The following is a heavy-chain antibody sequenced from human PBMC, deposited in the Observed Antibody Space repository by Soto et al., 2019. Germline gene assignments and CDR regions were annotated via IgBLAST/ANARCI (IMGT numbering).Heavy chain of an antibody. Sequence: GGSLRLSCAASGFTFSNAWMNWVRQAPGKGLEWVGRIKSKTDGGTTDYAAPVKGRFTISRDDSKNTLYLQMNSLKTEDTAVYYCTTDPPSYYGDYYYYGMDVWGQGTTVTVSS. J-gene: IGHJ6*02. CDR3: TTDPPSYYGDYYYYGMDV. CDR2: IKSKTDGGTT. CDR1: GFTFSNAW. D-gene: IGHD4-17*01. V-gene: IGHV3-15*07.